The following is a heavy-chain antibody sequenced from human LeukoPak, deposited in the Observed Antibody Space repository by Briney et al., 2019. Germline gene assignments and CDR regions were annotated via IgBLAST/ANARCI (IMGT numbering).Heavy chain of an antibody. D-gene: IGHD6-25*01. V-gene: IGHV4-38-2*01. Sequence: SETLSLTCAVSGYSISSGYYWGWIRQPPGKGVECIGSSYHSGSTYYNPSLKSRVTISVDTSKNQFSLKLSSVTAADTAVYYCARSLPFSATADAFDIWGQGTMATVSS. J-gene: IGHJ3*02. CDR2: SYHSGST. CDR1: GYSISSGYY. CDR3: ARSLPFSATADAFDI.